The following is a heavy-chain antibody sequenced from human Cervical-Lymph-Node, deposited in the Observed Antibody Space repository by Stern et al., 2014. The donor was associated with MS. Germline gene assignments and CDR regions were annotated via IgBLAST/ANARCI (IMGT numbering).Heavy chain of an antibody. V-gene: IGHV1-24*01. J-gene: IGHJ6*02. D-gene: IGHD3-3*01. Sequence: MQLVESGAEVKKPGASVKVSCKVSGYTLTELSMHWGRQAPGKGLEWMGGFDPEDGETIYAQKFQGRVTMTEDTSTDTAYMELSSLRSEDTAVYYCATDRDDFRSGYSAPTKGYGLDVWGQGTTVTVTS. CDR2: FDPEDGET. CDR1: GYTLTELS. CDR3: ATDRDDFRSGYSAPTKGYGLDV.